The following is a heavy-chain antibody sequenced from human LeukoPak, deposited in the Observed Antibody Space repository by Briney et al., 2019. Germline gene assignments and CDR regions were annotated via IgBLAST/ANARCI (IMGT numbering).Heavy chain of an antibody. CDR3: ARDPDTAMAQSDY. Sequence: PSETLSLTCTVSGYSIGSDYYWGWIRQPPGKGLGWIGSIYHSGGTYYNPSLKSRVTISIDTSKNQFSLKLISVTAADTAVYFCARDPDTAMAQSDYWGQGTLVTVSS. CDR2: IYHSGGT. D-gene: IGHD5-18*01. J-gene: IGHJ4*02. CDR1: GYSIGSDYY. V-gene: IGHV4-38-2*02.